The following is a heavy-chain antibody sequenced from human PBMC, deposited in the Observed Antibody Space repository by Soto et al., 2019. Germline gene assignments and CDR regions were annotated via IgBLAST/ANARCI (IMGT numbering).Heavy chain of an antibody. J-gene: IGHJ3*02. Sequence: SVKVSCKASGYSFSFYGINWVRQAPGQGLEWMGRIIPILGIANYAQKFQGRVTITADKSTSTAYMELSSLRSEDTAVYYCARDSRRDGYNFKAFDIWGQGTMVTVSS. D-gene: IGHD5-12*01. CDR3: ARDSRRDGYNFKAFDI. CDR1: GYSFSFYG. CDR2: IIPILGIA. V-gene: IGHV1-69*04.